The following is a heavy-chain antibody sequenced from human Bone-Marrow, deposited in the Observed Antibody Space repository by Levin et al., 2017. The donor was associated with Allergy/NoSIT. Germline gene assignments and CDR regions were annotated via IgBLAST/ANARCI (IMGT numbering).Heavy chain of an antibody. V-gene: IGHV4-61*01. J-gene: IGHJ4*02. CDR2: IYYSGST. D-gene: IGHD6-19*01. CDR1: GGSVSSGSYY. CDR3: ARCDDSSDWYKMIY. Sequence: SETLSLTCTVSGGSVSSGSYYWTWIRQPPGKGLEWIGYIYYSGSTNYNPSLKSRVTISLDRSKNQFSLRLTSVTAADTAVYYCARCDDSSDWYKMIYWGQGTLVTVSS.